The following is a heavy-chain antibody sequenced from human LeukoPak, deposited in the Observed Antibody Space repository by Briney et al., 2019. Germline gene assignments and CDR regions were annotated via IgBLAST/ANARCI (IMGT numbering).Heavy chain of an antibody. CDR1: GFTFRGYG. D-gene: IGHD4-11*01. V-gene: IGHV3-23*01. CDR3: AKDAAANVDYPYYFDY. Sequence: GGTLRLSCAASGFTFRGYGMSWVRQAPGKGLEWVSAIRGSGVTTYYADSVKGRFTISRDNSRTTLYLLMNSLRAEDTAVYYCAKDAAANVDYPYYFDYWGQGALVTVSS. CDR2: IRGSGVTT. J-gene: IGHJ4*02.